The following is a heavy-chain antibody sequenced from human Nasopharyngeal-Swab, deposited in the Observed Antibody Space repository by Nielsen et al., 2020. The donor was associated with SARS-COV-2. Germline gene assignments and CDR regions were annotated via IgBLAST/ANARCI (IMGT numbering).Heavy chain of an antibody. Sequence: GESLKISCAASGFTFNSYWMHWVRQAPGKGLVWVSRINSDGTNTIYADSAKGRFTISRDNARSSVSLQMNSLRAEDTAVYYCARVCNGGDCYSGVDHWGQGTLVTVSS. V-gene: IGHV3-74*01. J-gene: IGHJ4*02. CDR1: GFTFNSYW. CDR3: ARVCNGGDCYSGVDH. D-gene: IGHD2-15*01. CDR2: INSDGTNT.